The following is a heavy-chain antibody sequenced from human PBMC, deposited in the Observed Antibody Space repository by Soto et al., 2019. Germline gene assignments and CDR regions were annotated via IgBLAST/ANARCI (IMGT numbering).Heavy chain of an antibody. Sequence: QVQLVQSGAEVKKPGSSVKVSCKASGGTFSSYTISWVRRAPGPVLEWVGRIIPILGIANYAQKFQGRVTITANKSTSTADIELGSQRSEDTAVYYCASTTHYGDNQFDPWGQGTLVTVSS. CDR1: GGTFSSYT. CDR2: IIPILGIA. CDR3: ASTTHYGDNQFDP. D-gene: IGHD4-17*01. J-gene: IGHJ5*02. V-gene: IGHV1-69*02.